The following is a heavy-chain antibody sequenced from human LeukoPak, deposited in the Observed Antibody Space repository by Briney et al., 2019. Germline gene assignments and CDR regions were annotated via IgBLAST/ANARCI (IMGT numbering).Heavy chain of an antibody. J-gene: IGHJ6*03. CDR1: GYTFTSYG. V-gene: IGHV1-18*01. Sequence: ASVKVSCKASGYTFTSYGLSWVRQAPGQGLEWMGWVSPYNGKTNYAQKFQGRVTMTTDTATNTAHMELRSLRSDDTAVYYCARGAPSMDVRGKGTTLTVSS. CDR3: ARGAPSMDV. CDR2: VSPYNGKT.